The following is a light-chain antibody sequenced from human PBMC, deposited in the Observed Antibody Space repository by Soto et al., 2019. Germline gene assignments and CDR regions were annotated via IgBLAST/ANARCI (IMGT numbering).Light chain of an antibody. J-gene: IGKJ5*01. CDR1: QSFRGL. Sequence: EIVMTQSPATLSVSPGERATLSCRASQSFRGLLAWYQQKPGQAPRLLIYDAYNRATGIPPRFSGSGSGTDFTLTISSLEPEDSAVYYCKQRHMWPITFGQGTRLEI. CDR3: KQRHMWPIT. V-gene: IGKV3-11*01. CDR2: DAY.